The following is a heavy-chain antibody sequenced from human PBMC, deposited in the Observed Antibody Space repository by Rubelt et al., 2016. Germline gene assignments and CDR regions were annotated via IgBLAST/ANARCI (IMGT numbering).Heavy chain of an antibody. Sequence: FTISRDNSKNTLYLQMNSLSAEDTAVYYCASGGWLQSGIDYWGQGTLVTVSS. D-gene: IGHD5-24*01. CDR3: ASGGWLQSGIDY. V-gene: IGHV3-23*01. J-gene: IGHJ4*02.